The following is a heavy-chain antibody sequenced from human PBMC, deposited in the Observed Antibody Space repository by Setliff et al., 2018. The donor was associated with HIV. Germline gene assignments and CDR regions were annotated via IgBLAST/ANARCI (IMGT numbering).Heavy chain of an antibody. CDR2: INQSGGI. J-gene: IGHJ3*02. CDR1: GGSISSYY. V-gene: IGHV4-34*01. Sequence: SETLSLTCTVSGGSISSYYWSWIRQPPGKGLEWIGEINQSGGINYNPSLKSRVTISIDTFKNQFSMKLYSVTAADTAVYYCATASGYDLFMGAFDIWGQGTMVTVSS. CDR3: ATASGYDLFMGAFDI. D-gene: IGHD5-12*01.